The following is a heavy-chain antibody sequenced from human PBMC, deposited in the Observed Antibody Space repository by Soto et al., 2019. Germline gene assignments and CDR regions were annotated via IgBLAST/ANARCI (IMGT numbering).Heavy chain of an antibody. CDR2: IIPIFGTA. CDR3: ARIVVVPAAMSSWFDP. J-gene: IGHJ5*02. CDR1: GGTFSSYA. D-gene: IGHD2-2*01. Sequence: SVKVSCKASGGTFSSYAISWVRQAHGQGLEWMGGIIPIFGTANYAQKFLGRVTITADESTSTAYMELSSLRSEDTAVYYCARIVVVPAAMSSWFDPWGQGTLVTVSS. V-gene: IGHV1-69*13.